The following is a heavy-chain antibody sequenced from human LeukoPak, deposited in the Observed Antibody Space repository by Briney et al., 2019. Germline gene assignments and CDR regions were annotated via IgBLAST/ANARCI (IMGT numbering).Heavy chain of an antibody. CDR2: MNPNSGNT. V-gene: IGHV1-8*01. D-gene: IGHD6-13*01. CDR1: GYTSTSYD. J-gene: IGHJ4*02. CDR3: ARIAAAGNRRLNY. Sequence: GASVKVSCKASGYTSTSYDINWVRQATGQGLEWMGWMNPNSGNTGYAQKFQGRITMTRNTSISTAYMELSGLTSEDTAVYYCARIAAAGNRRLNYWGQGTLVTVSS.